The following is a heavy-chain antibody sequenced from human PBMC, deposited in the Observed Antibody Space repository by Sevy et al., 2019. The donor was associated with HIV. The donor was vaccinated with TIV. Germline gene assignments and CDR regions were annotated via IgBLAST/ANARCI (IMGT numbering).Heavy chain of an antibody. CDR2: ISYSGGT. J-gene: IGHJ4*02. D-gene: IGHD5-12*01. CDR1: GAFISSATYY. CDR3: ARRAYSGYDLGSKAGAFDY. V-gene: IGHV4-31*03. Sequence: SETLSLTCSVSGAFISSATYYWTWIRQHPGKGLEWIGDISYSGGTYLNPSLKSRVTISLDTSKNQFSLKVSSVTAAATAIYYGARRAYSGYDLGSKAGAFDYWGQGTLVTVSS.